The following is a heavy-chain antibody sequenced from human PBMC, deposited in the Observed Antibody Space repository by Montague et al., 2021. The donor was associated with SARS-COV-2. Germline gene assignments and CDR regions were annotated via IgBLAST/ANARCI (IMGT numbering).Heavy chain of an antibody. V-gene: IGHV4-4*02. CDR1: DVSLSSSTW. CDR2: TYLSGFT. CDR3: ARGGLGNRGFDY. Sequence: SETLSLTCVVSDVSLSSSTWWNWVRQSPGKSLEWVGETYLSGFTXXNPSVKSRVTISLDDSRSQFSLRLTSVTAADTAVYFCARGGLGNRGFDYWGQGALVTVSS. D-gene: IGHD3/OR15-3a*01. J-gene: IGHJ4*02.